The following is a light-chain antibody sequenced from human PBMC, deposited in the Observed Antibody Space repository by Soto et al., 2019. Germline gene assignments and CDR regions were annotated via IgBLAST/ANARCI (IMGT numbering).Light chain of an antibody. CDR1: QDISNW. V-gene: IGKV1-12*01. Sequence: DIQMTQSPSSVSASVGDRVTITCRASQDISNWLAWYQQKPGKAPNLLIYAASSLQSGVPSRFSGSGSGTDFTLTINSLQSEDFATYYCQQANSFPLTFGGGTKVEIK. CDR3: QQANSFPLT. CDR2: AAS. J-gene: IGKJ4*01.